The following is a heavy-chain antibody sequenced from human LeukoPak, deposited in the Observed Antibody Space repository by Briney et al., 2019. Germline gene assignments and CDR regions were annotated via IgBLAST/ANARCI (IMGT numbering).Heavy chain of an antibody. V-gene: IGHV3-30*02. CDR3: ASAANRPFDY. J-gene: IGHJ4*02. CDR1: GFTFSSYD. D-gene: IGHD2-15*01. Sequence: GGSLRLSCAASGFTFSSYDMHWVRQAPGKGLEWVAFIRYDGSNKYYADSVKGRFTISRDNSKNTLYLQMNSLRAEDTAVYYCASAANRPFDYWGQGTLVTVSS. CDR2: IRYDGSNK.